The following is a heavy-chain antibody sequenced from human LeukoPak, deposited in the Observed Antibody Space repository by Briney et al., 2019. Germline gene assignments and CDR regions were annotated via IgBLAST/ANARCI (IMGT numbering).Heavy chain of an antibody. V-gene: IGHV1-2*02. CDR3: AREGSSGQDWYAFDI. D-gene: IGHD5-12*01. CDR2: MYFNSGAT. CDR1: GFTFTGYY. J-gene: IGHJ3*02. Sequence: GASLKVSCKTSGFTFTGYYVQWVRQAPGQGPEWVGWMYFNSGATRFAPKFQGRVTMTRDTSISTAYMEFSSLRSDDTAMYYCAREGSSGQDWYAFDIWGQGKMLTVSS.